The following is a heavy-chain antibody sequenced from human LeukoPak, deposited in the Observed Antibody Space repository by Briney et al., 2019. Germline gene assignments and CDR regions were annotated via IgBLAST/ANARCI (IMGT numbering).Heavy chain of an antibody. CDR2: IYPGDSDT. V-gene: IGHV5-51*01. D-gene: IGHD3-16*01. CDR1: GYSFTIYW. CDR3: AIFDFLFGEIDNWFDP. Sequence: GESLKISCKGSGYSFTIYWIGWVRQMPGKGLEWMGIIYPGDSDTRYSPSFQGQVTISADKSISTAYLQWSSLKASDTAMYYCAIFDFLFGEIDNWFDPWGQGTQVTVSS. J-gene: IGHJ5*02.